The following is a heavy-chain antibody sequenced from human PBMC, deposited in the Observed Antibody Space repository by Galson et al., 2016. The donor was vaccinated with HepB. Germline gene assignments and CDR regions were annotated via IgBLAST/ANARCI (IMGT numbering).Heavy chain of an antibody. Sequence: SETLSLTCGVSGDSMTGNWWSWVRQPPGQGLEWIGEAYHTGTTKYNPSLRNRVTISMDTANNHLSLTLHFVTAADTAIYYCARHIAVTGTRGFDYWGQGALVTVSS. CDR1: GDSMTGNW. D-gene: IGHD1-7*01. CDR2: AYHTGTT. V-gene: IGHV4-4*02. CDR3: ARHIAVTGTRGFDY. J-gene: IGHJ4*02.